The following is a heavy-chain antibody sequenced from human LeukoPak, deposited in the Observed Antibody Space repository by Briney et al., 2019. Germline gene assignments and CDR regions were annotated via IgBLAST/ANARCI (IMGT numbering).Heavy chain of an antibody. V-gene: IGHV4-59*01. Sequence: PSETLSLTCTVSGGSISSYYWSWIRQPPGKGLEWIGYIYYSGSTNYNPSLKSRVTISVDTSKNQFSLKLSSVTAADTAVYYCAREGANWGPRDAFDIWGQGTMVTVSS. J-gene: IGHJ3*02. D-gene: IGHD7-27*01. CDR2: IYYSGST. CDR1: GGSISSYY. CDR3: AREGANWGPRDAFDI.